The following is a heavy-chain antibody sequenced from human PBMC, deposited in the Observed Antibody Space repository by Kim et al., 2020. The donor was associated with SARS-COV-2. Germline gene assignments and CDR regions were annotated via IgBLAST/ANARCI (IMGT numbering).Heavy chain of an antibody. D-gene: IGHD2-21*02. J-gene: IGHJ3*01. CDR3: AKSSDFFWFKKGLNAFD. CDR1: GFTFNNYA. V-gene: IGHV3-30*18. Sequence: GGSLRLSCGASGFTFNNYAMHWVRQPPGKGLEWVAVISYDGSIKYYADYLKGQFTVSRDSSHNTLYLQMRSLRPEDTALYYCAKSSDFFWFKKGLNAFD. CDR2: ISYDGSIK.